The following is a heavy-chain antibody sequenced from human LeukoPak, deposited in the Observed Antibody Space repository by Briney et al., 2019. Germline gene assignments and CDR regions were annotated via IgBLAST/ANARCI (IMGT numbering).Heavy chain of an antibody. CDR3: AKVPLIAAPKHFDY. CDR2: VSGSGGST. V-gene: IGHV3-23*01. Sequence: GGSLRLSCAASGFTFSSYAMSWVRQAPGNGLEWVSGVSGSGGSTYYADSVKGRFTISRDNSKNTLYLQMNSLRVEDTAVYYCAKVPLIAAPKHFDYWGQGTLVTVSS. D-gene: IGHD6-13*01. CDR1: GFTFSSYA. J-gene: IGHJ4*02.